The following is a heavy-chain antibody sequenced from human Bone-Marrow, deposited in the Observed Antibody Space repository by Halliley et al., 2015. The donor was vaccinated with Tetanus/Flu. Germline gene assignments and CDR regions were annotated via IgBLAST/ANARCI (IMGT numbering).Heavy chain of an antibody. CDR1: GGYINSSNW. CDR2: IYHSGST. J-gene: IGHJ4*02. D-gene: IGHD2-15*01. V-gene: IGHV4-4*02. Sequence: TLSLTCAVSGGYINSSNWWRWGRQPPGKGLGWIGEIYHSGSTNYNPPLKSRVTISIDNPKTQFSLKLTSATAADTAVYYSARDGARAWAYYFNSWGQGILVTVSS. CDR3: ARDGARAWAYYFNS.